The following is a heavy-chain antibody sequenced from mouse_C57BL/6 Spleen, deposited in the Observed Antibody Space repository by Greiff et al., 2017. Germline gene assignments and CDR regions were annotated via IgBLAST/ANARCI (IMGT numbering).Heavy chain of an antibody. V-gene: IGHV5-17*01. Sequence: EVTVVESGGGLVKPGGFLKLFRAASGLTFSDHGMHRVCQDPEKGPEWVAYICSGSSTIYYADTVKVRFTISRENAKNTLYLQMNRLRSEDTAMYYCARYGFDGGAMDYWGQGTSVTVSS. J-gene: IGHJ4*01. CDR2: ICSGSSTI. D-gene: IGHD2-2*01. CDR3: ARYGFDGGAMDY. CDR1: GLTFSDHG.